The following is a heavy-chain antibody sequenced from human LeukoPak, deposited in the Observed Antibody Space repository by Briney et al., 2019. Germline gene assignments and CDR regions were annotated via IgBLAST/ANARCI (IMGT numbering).Heavy chain of an antibody. CDR1: GFIFSSYG. V-gene: IGHV3-74*01. Sequence: GGSLRLSCAASGFIFSSYGMHWVRQAPGKGLVWVSRINSDGSTTTYADSVKGRFTISRDNAKNTLYLQMNSLRAEDTAVYYCTRGGVDYWGQGTLVTVSS. J-gene: IGHJ4*02. D-gene: IGHD3-10*01. CDR3: TRGGVDY. CDR2: INSDGSTT.